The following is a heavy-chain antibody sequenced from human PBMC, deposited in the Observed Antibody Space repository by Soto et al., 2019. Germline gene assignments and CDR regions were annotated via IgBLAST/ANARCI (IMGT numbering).Heavy chain of an antibody. V-gene: IGHV1-24*01. CDR1: GYSLSDLS. CDR2: LDAEDGET. CDR3: ATLPRTIERTPAAIWSFDS. Sequence: GASVKVSCKVSGYSLSDLSIHWVRQAPGKGLEWMGGLDAEDGETIYAQKLQGRGTMTEDTSTDTAYMELSSLTSEGTAMYYCATLPRTIERTPAAIWSFDSWGQGTLVTVSS. J-gene: IGHJ4*02. D-gene: IGHD2-2*01.